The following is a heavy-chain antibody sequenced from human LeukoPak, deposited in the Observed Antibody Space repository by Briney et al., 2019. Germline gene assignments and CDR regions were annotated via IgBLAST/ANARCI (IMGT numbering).Heavy chain of an antibody. V-gene: IGHV1-69*02. CDR1: GGTFSSYT. J-gene: IGHJ4*02. CDR3: ARTGYSSSWYGDYYFDY. CDR2: IIPILGIA. D-gene: IGHD6-13*01. Sequence: GASVKVSCKASGGTFSSYTISWVRQAPGQGLEWMGRIIPILGIANYAQKFQGRVTITADKSTSTAYMELSSLRSEDTAVYYCARTGYSSSWYGDYYFDYWGRGTLVTVSS.